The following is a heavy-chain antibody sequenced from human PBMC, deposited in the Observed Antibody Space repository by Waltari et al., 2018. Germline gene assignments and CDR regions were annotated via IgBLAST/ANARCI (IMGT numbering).Heavy chain of an antibody. J-gene: IGHJ6*03. CDR3: AREYQLSKSGYYYYYYMDV. CDR2: IYTSGST. Sequence: QVQLQESGPGLVKPSETLSLTCTVSGGSISSYYWSWIRQPAGKGLEWIGRIYTSGSTNYNPSLKSRVTMSVDTSKNQFSLKRSSVTAADTAVYYCAREYQLSKSGYYYYYYMDVWGKGTTVTISS. D-gene: IGHD2-2*01. V-gene: IGHV4-4*07. CDR1: GGSISSYY.